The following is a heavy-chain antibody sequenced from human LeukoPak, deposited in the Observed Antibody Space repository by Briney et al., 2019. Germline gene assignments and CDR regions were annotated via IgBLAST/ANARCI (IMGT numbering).Heavy chain of an antibody. CDR2: IYYSGNT. V-gene: IGHV4-39*01. D-gene: IGHD3/OR15-3a*01. CDR1: GVSISSSNSY. J-gene: IGHJ4*02. CDR3: ARQTGSGLFILP. Sequence: PSETQSLTCTVSGVSISSSNSYWRWIRQPPGKGLEWIGSIYYSGNTYYNASLKSQVSISIDTSKNQFSLKLTSVTAADTAVYYCARQTGSGLFILPGGQGTLVTVSS.